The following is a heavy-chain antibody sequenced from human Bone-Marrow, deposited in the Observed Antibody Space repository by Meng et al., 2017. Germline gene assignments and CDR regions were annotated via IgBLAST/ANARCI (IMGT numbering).Heavy chain of an antibody. J-gene: IGHJ4*02. CDR1: GGTFSSYA. D-gene: IGHD6-19*01. CDR2: INTNTGNP. CDR3: ARLSWGVTGNDY. Sequence: QGQLVQSGAEVKKPGSSVKVSCKASGGTFSSYAISWVRQAPGQGLEWMGGINTNTGNPTYARGFAGRFVFSLDTSVSTAYLQISSLKAEDTAMYYCARLSWGVTGNDYWGQGTLVTVSS. V-gene: IGHV7-4-1*02.